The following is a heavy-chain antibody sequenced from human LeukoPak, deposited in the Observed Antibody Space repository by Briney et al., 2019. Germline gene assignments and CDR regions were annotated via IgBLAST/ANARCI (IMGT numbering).Heavy chain of an antibody. CDR2: MNPNSGNT. Sequence: GASVKVSCKASGYTFISYDINWVPQATGQGLEWMGRMNPNSGNTGYAQKFQGRVTMTRNTSISTAYMELSSLRSEDTAVYYCAMSEGATNYYYYMDVWGKGTTVTVSS. CDR3: AMSEGATNYYYYMDV. CDR1: GYTFISYD. D-gene: IGHD1-26*01. V-gene: IGHV1-8*01. J-gene: IGHJ6*03.